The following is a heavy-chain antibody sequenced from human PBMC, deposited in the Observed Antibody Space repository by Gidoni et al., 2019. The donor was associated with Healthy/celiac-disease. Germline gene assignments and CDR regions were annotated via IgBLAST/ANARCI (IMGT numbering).Heavy chain of an antibody. CDR3: AREGYYYDSSGYYSRWYFDL. Sequence: EVQLVETGGGLIQPGGSLRASCAASGFPVSSNYMSWVRQAPGKGLEWVSVIYSGGSTYYADSVKGRFTISRDNSKNTLYLQMNSLRAEDTAVYYCAREGYYYDSSGYYSRWYFDLWGRGTLVTVSS. D-gene: IGHD3-22*01. CDR2: IYSGGST. J-gene: IGHJ2*01. CDR1: GFPVSSNY. V-gene: IGHV3-53*02.